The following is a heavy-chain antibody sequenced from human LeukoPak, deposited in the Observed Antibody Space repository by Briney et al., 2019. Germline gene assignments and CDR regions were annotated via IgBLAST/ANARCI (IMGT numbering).Heavy chain of an antibody. CDR1: GGSISSSSYY. J-gene: IGHJ4*02. V-gene: IGHV4-39*01. CDR2: IYYSGST. Sequence: SETLSLTCTVSGGSISSSSYYWGWIRQPPGKGLEWIGSIYYSGSTYYNPSLKSRVTISVDTSKNQFSLKLSSVTAADTAVYYCARHAGDHLDYWGQGTLVTVSS. CDR3: ARHAGDHLDY. D-gene: IGHD3-16*01.